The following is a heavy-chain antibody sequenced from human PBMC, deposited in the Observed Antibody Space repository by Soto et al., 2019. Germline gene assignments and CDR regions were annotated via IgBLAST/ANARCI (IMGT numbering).Heavy chain of an antibody. CDR3: ARDRFGVVVVAAAYTVFDY. CDR1: GFTFSSYA. CDR2: ISYDGSNK. V-gene: IGHV3-30-3*01. J-gene: IGHJ4*02. D-gene: IGHD2-15*01. Sequence: QVQLVESGGGVVQPGRSLRLSCAASGFTFSSYAMHWVRQAPGKGLEWVAVISYDGSNKYYADSVKGRFTISRDNSKNPLYLQMNSLRAEDSAVYYCARDRFGVVVVAAAYTVFDYWGQGTLVTVSS.